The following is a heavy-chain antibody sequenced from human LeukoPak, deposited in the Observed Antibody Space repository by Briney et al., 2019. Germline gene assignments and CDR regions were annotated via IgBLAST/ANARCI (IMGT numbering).Heavy chain of an antibody. Sequence: SETLSLTCAVYGGSFSGYYWSWIRQPPGKGLEWIGEINHSGSIDYNPSLKSRVTISVDTSKNQISLKLSSVTAADTAVYYCAASALRYAYYYYYGMDVWGQGTTVTVSS. D-gene: IGHD2-8*01. CDR1: GGSFSGYY. CDR3: AASALRYAYYYYYGMDV. CDR2: INHSGSI. J-gene: IGHJ6*02. V-gene: IGHV4-34*01.